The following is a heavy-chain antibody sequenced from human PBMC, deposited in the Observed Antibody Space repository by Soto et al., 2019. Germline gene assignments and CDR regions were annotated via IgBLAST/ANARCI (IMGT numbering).Heavy chain of an antibody. Sequence: QVQLVQSGAEVKKPGASVKLSCQASGYTLTSFYMHWVRQAPGQGLEWMGIINPSDGTTSYARKFQGRVSMTWDTYTSSVYMELSSLRSEDTAVYYCARAWARYCSSISCPEDYWGQGTLVTVSS. D-gene: IGHD2-2*01. J-gene: IGHJ4*02. CDR2: INPSDGTT. CDR3: ARAWARYCSSISCPEDY. CDR1: GYTLTSFY. V-gene: IGHV1-46*03.